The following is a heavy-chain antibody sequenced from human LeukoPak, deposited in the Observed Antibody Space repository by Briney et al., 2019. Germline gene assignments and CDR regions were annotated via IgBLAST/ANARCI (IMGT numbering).Heavy chain of an antibody. J-gene: IGHJ4*02. CDR2: IYSDGST. CDR3: ARDVPAPH. V-gene: IGHV3-53*05. CDR1: GFTISSDC. D-gene: IGHD2-2*01. Sequence: PGGSLRLSCAASGFTISSDCMTWVRQAPGKGLEYVSIIYSDGSTYYADSVKGRFTISRDNSKNTLFLLMDSLRTEDTAVYYCARDVPAPHWGQGTLVTVSS.